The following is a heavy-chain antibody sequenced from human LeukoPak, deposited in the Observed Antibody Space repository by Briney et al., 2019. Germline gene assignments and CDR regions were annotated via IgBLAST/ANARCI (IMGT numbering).Heavy chain of an antibody. V-gene: IGHV3-64*01. Sequence: GGSLRLSCAASGFTFSSYAMHWVRQAPGKGLEYVSAISSNGGSTYYANSVKGRFTISRDNSKNTLYLQMGSLRAEDTAVYYCARPPYDFWSGYYAARFDYWGQGTLVTVSS. CDR2: ISSNGGST. D-gene: IGHD3-3*01. CDR3: ARPPYDFWSGYYAARFDY. CDR1: GFTFSSYA. J-gene: IGHJ4*02.